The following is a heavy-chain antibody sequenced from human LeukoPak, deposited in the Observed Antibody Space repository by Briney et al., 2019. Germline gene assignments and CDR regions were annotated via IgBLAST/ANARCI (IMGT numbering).Heavy chain of an antibody. CDR2: IFPGDSDT. Sequence: GDSLKISCKVSEYSFTSYWIGWVRQMPGKGLEWMGIIFPGDSDTGYSPSFQGQVTMSVDKSMTTAYLQWSSLMASDTAIYYCARETVPAGLDCWGQGTLVTVSS. D-gene: IGHD2-2*01. J-gene: IGHJ4*02. CDR3: ARETVPAGLDC. CDR1: EYSFTSYW. V-gene: IGHV5-51*01.